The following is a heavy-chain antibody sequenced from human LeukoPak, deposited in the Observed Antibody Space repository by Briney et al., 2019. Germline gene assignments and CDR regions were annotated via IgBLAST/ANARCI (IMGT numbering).Heavy chain of an antibody. Sequence: GGSLRLSCAASGFIFSTYAMHWVRQAPGQGLEWVAVISYDGSNKYYADSVKGRFSISRDNSKNTLYLQMSSLRVEDTAVYYCARGLAAAGIKGPDYWGQGTLVTVSS. CDR3: ARGLAAAGIKGPDY. V-gene: IGHV3-30-3*01. CDR2: ISYDGSNK. D-gene: IGHD6-13*01. J-gene: IGHJ4*02. CDR1: GFIFSTYA.